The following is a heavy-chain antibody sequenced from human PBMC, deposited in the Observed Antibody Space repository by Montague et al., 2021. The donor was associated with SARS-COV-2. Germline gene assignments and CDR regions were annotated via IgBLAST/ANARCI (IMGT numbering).Heavy chain of an antibody. CDR3: TRGAPGY. CDR1: GGSFSDYN. Sequence: SETLSLTCAVYGGSFSDYNWTWIRQSPGKGLEWLGQTSHSGSANYNPSLKSRVTISVDTAKNQFSLKLTSVTVADTAVYYCTRGAPGYWGQGTLVTVSS. J-gene: IGHJ4*02. V-gene: IGHV4-34*01. CDR2: TSHSGSA.